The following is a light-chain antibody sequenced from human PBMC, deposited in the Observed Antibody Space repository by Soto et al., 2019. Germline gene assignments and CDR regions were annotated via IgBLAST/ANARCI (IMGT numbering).Light chain of an antibody. CDR2: PNN. CDR1: TASTGSNP. CDR3: AAWDDRLNGPSYV. V-gene: IGLV1-44*01. J-gene: IGLJ1*01. Sequence: QSVLTQSRSLCGPPGQTVTISCSGSTASTGSNPVNFYQQRPGTAPRLLISPNNQLPSGVPDRFSGSRSGNSASLAISGLHSDDEADYYCAAWDDRLNGPSYVFGTGTKVTVL.